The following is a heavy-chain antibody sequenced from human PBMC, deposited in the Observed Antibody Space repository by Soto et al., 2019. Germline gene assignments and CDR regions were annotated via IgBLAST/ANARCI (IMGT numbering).Heavy chain of an antibody. D-gene: IGHD3-3*01. J-gene: IGHJ6*03. Sequence: SETLSLTCTVSGGSISSSSYYWGWIRQPPGKGLEWIGSIYYSGSTYYNPSLKSRVTISVDTSKNQFSPKLSSVTAADTAVYYCARAEGYYDFWSGYYTSYYYYYMDVWGKGTTVTVSS. CDR1: GGSISSSSYY. CDR2: IYYSGST. CDR3: ARAEGYYDFWSGYYTSYYYYYMDV. V-gene: IGHV4-39*01.